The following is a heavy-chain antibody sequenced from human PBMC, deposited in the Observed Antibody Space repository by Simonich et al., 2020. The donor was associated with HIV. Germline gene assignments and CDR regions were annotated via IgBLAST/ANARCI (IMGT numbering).Heavy chain of an antibody. Sequence: QVQLVQSGAEVKKPGSSVKVSCKASGGTSSSFAISWVRQAPGQGLEWMGGITPILGIANYEQKFQGRVTITADKSTSTAYMELSSLRSEDTAVYFCASLGAPHAFDIWGQGTMVTVSS. CDR3: ASLGAPHAFDI. J-gene: IGHJ3*02. D-gene: IGHD3-16*01. CDR1: GGTSSSFA. CDR2: ITPILGIA. V-gene: IGHV1-69*09.